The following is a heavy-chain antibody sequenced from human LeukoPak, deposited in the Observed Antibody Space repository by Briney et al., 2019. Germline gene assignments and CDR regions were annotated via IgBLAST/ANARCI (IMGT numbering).Heavy chain of an antibody. Sequence: SETLSLTCTASGGSISSYYWSWIRQPPGKGLEWIGYIYYSGRTNYNPSLKSRVTISVDTSKNQFSLKLSSVTAADTAVYYCARAYGDYSDYWGQGTLVTVSS. CDR3: ARAYGDYSDY. CDR1: GGSISSYY. V-gene: IGHV4-59*01. J-gene: IGHJ4*02. D-gene: IGHD4-17*01. CDR2: IYYSGRT.